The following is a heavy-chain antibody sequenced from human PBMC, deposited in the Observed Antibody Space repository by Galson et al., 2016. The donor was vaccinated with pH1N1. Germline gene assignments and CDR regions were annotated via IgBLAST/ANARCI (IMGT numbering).Heavy chain of an antibody. CDR1: GFTFSSWH. CDR2: ITYTSATI. J-gene: IGHJ3*01. CDR3: ARPDNYDGDRRGAFDL. D-gene: IGHD4-23*01. Sequence: SLRLSCAASGFTFSSWHMDWVRQAPGEGLEWISFITYTSATIYYADSVRGRFTVSRDNAKNSLYLQMNSLRAEDTAVYYCARPDNYDGDRRGAFDLWGQGTMVTVSP. V-gene: IGHV3-48*04.